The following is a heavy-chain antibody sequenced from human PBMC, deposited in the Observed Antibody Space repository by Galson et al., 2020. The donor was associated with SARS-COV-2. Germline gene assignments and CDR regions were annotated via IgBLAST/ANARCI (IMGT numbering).Heavy chain of an antibody. CDR2: ISYDGNEK. CDR3: ARGYDILTGYLYFDY. Sequence: TGGSLRLSCAGSGFTFSYYGMYWVRQAPGKGLEWVALISYDGNEKHYADSVKGRFTISRDNSKNTLYLQMNSLRAEDTAVYYCARGYDILTGYLYFDYWGQGTLVTVSS. CDR1: GFTFSYYG. D-gene: IGHD3-9*01. J-gene: IGHJ4*02. V-gene: IGHV3-30*03.